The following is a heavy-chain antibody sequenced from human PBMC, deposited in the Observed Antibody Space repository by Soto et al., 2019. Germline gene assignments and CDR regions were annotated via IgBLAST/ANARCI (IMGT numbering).Heavy chain of an antibody. CDR3: ARDHGISIMITLGGVIAPLARPGY. CDR1: GFTFSSYS. Sequence: EVQLVESGGGLVQPGGSLRLSCAASGFTFSSYSMNWVRQAPGKGLEWVSYISSSSSTIYYADSVKGRFTISRDNAKNSLYLQMNSLRAEDTAVYYCARDHGISIMITLGGVIAPLARPGYWGQGTLVTVSS. J-gene: IGHJ4*02. D-gene: IGHD3-16*02. CDR2: ISSSSSTI. V-gene: IGHV3-48*01.